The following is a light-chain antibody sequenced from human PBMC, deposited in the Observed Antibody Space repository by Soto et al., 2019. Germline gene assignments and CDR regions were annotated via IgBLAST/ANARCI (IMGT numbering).Light chain of an antibody. CDR3: QQYNNYSLYS. CDR2: KAS. Sequence: DIQMTQSPSTLSASVGDRVTITCRASQNIDHWLAWYQQKPGKAPNLLLYKASTLESGVPSRFSGKQSGTEYTLTISSLQPDDFATYYCQQYNNYSLYSFGQGTKLES. V-gene: IGKV1-5*03. J-gene: IGKJ2*03. CDR1: QNIDHW.